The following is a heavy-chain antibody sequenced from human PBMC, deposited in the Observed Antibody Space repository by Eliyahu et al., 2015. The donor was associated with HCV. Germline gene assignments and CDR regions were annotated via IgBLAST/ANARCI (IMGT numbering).Heavy chain of an antibody. J-gene: IGHJ5*02. D-gene: IGHD1-7*01. Sequence: QVQLVQSGAEIKKPGASVKVSCKASGYIFTGYYMHWVRQAPGQGLEWMGWINPKSGGTNYAQKFQGRVTMTRDTSISTVYMELSGLRSDDTAVYYCAREVITGTTGGENWFDPWGQGTLVTVSS. V-gene: IGHV1-2*02. CDR1: GYIFTGYY. CDR3: AREVITGTTGGENWFDP. CDR2: INPKSGGT.